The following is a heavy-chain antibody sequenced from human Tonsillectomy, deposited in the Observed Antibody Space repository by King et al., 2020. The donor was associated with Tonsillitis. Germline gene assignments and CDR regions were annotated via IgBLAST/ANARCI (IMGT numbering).Heavy chain of an antibody. Sequence: VQLVESGGGVVQPGRSLRLSCAASGFPFSSCGMHWVRQAPGKGLEWVAVMSYDGSNKDYVDSVRGRFTISRDNSKNALYLQMNNLRAEATALYYCAKAGGIAAAGMDYWGQGTLVTVSS. CDR1: GFPFSSCG. CDR2: MSYDGSNK. V-gene: IGHV3-30*18. CDR3: AKAGGIAAAGMDY. J-gene: IGHJ4*02. D-gene: IGHD6-25*01.